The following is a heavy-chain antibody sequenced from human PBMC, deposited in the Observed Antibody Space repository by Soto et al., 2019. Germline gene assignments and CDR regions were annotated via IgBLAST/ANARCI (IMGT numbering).Heavy chain of an antibody. CDR1: GFTFSDYY. D-gene: IGHD2-2*01. V-gene: IGHV3-11*01. Sequence: QVQLVESGGGLVKPGGSLRLSCAASGFTFSDYYMRWIRQATGKGLEWVSYIRSSGSTIYYADSVKGRFTSSRDNAKNSLRLQLNSLGAEDTAVYYCARERLAAAEGICDYWGQGTLVTVSS. CDR3: ARERLAAAEGICDY. J-gene: IGHJ4*02. CDR2: IRSSGSTI.